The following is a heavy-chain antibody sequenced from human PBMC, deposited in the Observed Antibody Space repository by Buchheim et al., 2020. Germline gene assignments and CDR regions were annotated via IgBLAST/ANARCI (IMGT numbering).Heavy chain of an antibody. CDR3: VRDMYGSGDY. V-gene: IGHV3-74*02. CDR2: INREGTTT. J-gene: IGHJ4*02. D-gene: IGHD3-10*01. Sequence: VQLVESGGGVVQPGGSLRLSCSAPGFPFSIYWMHWVRQAPGKGLAWVSHINREGTTTNYADSVRGRFTLSRDNGKNTLYQQMNNLRAEDTAVYYCVRDMYGSGDYWGQGTL. CDR1: GFPFSIYW.